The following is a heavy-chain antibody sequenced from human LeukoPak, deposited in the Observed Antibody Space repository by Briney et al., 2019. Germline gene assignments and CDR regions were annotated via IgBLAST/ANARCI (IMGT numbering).Heavy chain of an antibody. CDR1: GGSFSGYY. CDR2: INHSGST. Sequence: PSETLSLTCAVYGGSFSGYYWSWIRQPPAKGLEWSREINHSGSTNYNPSLKSRVTISVDTSKNQFSLKLSSVTAADTAVYYCARRTHNNAGYYYYYYMDVWGKGTTVTVSS. J-gene: IGHJ6*03. CDR3: ARRTHNNAGYYYYYYMDV. V-gene: IGHV4-34*01. D-gene: IGHD1-14*01.